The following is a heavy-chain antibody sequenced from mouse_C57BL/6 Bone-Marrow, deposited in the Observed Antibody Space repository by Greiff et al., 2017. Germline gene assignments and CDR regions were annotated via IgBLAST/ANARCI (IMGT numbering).Heavy chain of an antibody. CDR3: ARTSCYGSRNWYFDV. CDR2: ISSGGSYT. J-gene: IGHJ1*03. CDR1: GFTFSSYG. D-gene: IGHD1-1*01. Sequence: EVKLVESGGDLVKPGGSLKLSCAASGFTFSSYGMSWVRQTPDKRLEWVATISSGGSYTYYPDSVKGRFTISRDNAKNTLYLQMSSLKSEDTAMYYCARTSCYGSRNWYFDVWGTETTVTVSS. V-gene: IGHV5-6*02.